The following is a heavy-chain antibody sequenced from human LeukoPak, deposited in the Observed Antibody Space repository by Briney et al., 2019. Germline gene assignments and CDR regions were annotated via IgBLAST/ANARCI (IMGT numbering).Heavy chain of an antibody. Sequence: GESLKISCKGSGYSFTSYWIGWVRQMPGKGLEWMGIIYPGDSDTRYSPSFQGQVTISADKSISTAYLQWSSLKASDTAMYYCARRPECSGGSCYLGPVGYWGQGTLVTVSS. CDR1: GYSFTSYW. D-gene: IGHD2-15*01. V-gene: IGHV5-51*01. J-gene: IGHJ4*02. CDR3: ARRPECSGGSCYLGPVGY. CDR2: IYPGDSDT.